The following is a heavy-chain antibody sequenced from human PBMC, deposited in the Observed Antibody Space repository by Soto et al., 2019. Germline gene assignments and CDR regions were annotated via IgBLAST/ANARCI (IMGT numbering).Heavy chain of an antibody. D-gene: IGHD6-6*01. Sequence: QVQLQESGPGLVKPLQTLSLTCTVSGGSIRSGGYYWTWIRQHPGKGLEWIRYNYYSGITYYNPSLKSRVTISLDTSKNQFSLKLSSVTAADTAVYYCARGSSIAGLYYGMDVWGQGTTVTVSS. CDR3: ARGSSIAGLYYGMDV. CDR2: NYYSGIT. V-gene: IGHV4-31*03. CDR1: GGSIRSGGYY. J-gene: IGHJ6*02.